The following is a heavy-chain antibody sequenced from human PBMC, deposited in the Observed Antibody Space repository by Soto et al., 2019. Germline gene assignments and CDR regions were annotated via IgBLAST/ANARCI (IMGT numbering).Heavy chain of an antibody. Sequence: SKPLSLTCAVSGGSFSGYYWSWIGQPPGKALEWIGEINHSGSTNYNPSLKSRVTISVDTSKNHFSLKLSSVTAADTAVYYCARLIGQQLNTPVDFSGQGTLVTLSS. D-gene: IGHD6-13*01. V-gene: IGHV4-34*01. J-gene: IGHJ4*02. CDR3: ARLIGQQLNTPVDF. CDR2: INHSGST. CDR1: GGSFSGYY.